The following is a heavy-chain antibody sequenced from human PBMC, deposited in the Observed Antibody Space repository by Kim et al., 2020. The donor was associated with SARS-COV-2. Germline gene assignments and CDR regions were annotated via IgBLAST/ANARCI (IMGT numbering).Heavy chain of an antibody. D-gene: IGHD5-18*01. CDR3: ARDELYSYGYQTFDY. J-gene: IGHJ4*02. V-gene: IGHV1-46*01. Sequence: KFQGRVTMTRDTSTSTVYMELSSLRSEDTAVYYCARDELYSYGYQTFDYWGQGTLVTVSS.